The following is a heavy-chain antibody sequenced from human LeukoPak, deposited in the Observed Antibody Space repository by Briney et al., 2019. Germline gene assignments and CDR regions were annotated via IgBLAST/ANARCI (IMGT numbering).Heavy chain of an antibody. CDR1: GFAFSTYE. J-gene: IGHJ5*02. CDR3: ARVDPHADL. Sequence: GGSLRLSCAASGFAFSTYEMSWVRQAPGKGLEWIADITISGHTKNYADSVRGRFTISRDNSRSSLFLQMNSLRVEDTGVFYCARVDPHADLCGQRALVTVSS. D-gene: IGHD2-2*03. V-gene: IGHV3-48*03. CDR2: ITISGHTK.